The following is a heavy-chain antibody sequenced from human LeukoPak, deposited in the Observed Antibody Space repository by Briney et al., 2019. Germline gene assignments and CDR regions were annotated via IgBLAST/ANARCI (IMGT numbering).Heavy chain of an antibody. CDR3: ARDSSGYSYGYGDY. CDR2: INPNSGGT. Sequence: GASVKVSCKASGYTFTGYYMHWVRQAPGQGLERMGWINPNSGGTNYAQKFQGRVTMTRDTSISTAYMELSRLRSDDTAVYYCARDSSGYSYGYGDYWGQGTLVTVSS. V-gene: IGHV1-2*02. J-gene: IGHJ4*02. CDR1: GYTFTGYY. D-gene: IGHD5-18*01.